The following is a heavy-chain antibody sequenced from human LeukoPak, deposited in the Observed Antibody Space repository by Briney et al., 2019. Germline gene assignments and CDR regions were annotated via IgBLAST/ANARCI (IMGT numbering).Heavy chain of an antibody. D-gene: IGHD4-17*01. CDR2: ISSNGGST. CDR3: ARKSDYGPFDI. V-gene: IGHV3-64*01. Sequence: PGGSLRLSCAASGFTFSSYAMHWVRQAPGKGLEYVSAISSNGGSTYYANSVEGRFTISRDNSKNTLYLQMGSLRAEDMAVYYCARKSDYGPFDIWGQGTMVTVSS. J-gene: IGHJ3*02. CDR1: GFTFSSYA.